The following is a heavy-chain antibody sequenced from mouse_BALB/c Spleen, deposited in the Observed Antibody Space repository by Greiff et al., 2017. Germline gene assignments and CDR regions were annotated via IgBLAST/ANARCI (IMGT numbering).Heavy chain of an antibody. CDR3: ASEAAYYAMDY. CDR2: ISNLAYSI. Sequence: EVKLQESGGGLVQPGGSRKLSCAASGFTFSDYGMAWVRQAPGKGPEWVAFISNLAYSIYYADTVTGRFTISRENAKNTLYLEMSSLRSEDTAMYYCASEAAYYAMDYWGQGTSVTVSA. CDR1: GFTFSDYG. J-gene: IGHJ4*01. V-gene: IGHV5-15*02.